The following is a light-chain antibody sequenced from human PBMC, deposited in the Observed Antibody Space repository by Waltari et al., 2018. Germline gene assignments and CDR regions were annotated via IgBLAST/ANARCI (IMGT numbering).Light chain of an antibody. CDR3: QQCDNLPWT. CDR1: QDITNC. Sequence: DIQMTQSPSSLSASVGDRVTITCQASQDITNCLNWYQQRPGKAPKLLIYDASNLETGVPSRFRGGGSGTDFTFTISSLQPEDIATYYCQQCDNLPWTLGQGTKVEIK. V-gene: IGKV1-33*01. J-gene: IGKJ1*01. CDR2: DAS.